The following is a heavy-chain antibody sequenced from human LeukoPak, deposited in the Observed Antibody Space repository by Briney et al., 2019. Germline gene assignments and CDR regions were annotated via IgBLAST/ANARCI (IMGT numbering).Heavy chain of an antibody. V-gene: IGHV1-69*04. CDR2: IIPILGIA. CDR3: ARGGVGYCSSTSCYGYYYGMDV. J-gene: IGHJ6*02. Sequence: GASVKVSCKASGGTFSSYAISWVRQASGQGLEWMGRIIPILGIANYAQKFQGRVTITADKSTSTAYMELSSLRSEDTAVYYCARGGVGYCSSTSCYGYYYGMDVWGQGTTVTVSS. D-gene: IGHD2-2*01. CDR1: GGTFSSYA.